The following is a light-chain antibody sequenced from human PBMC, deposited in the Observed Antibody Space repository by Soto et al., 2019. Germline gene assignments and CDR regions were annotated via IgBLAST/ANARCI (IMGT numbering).Light chain of an antibody. V-gene: IGKV1-27*01. CDR3: HRYGNAPWT. CDR2: AAS. J-gene: IGKJ1*01. CDR1: QDIGTS. Sequence: DLQMTQSPSSLSASVGDRVTITCRASQDIGTSLAWFQQRPGKVPEILIYAASTLHSGAPSRFSGSGSGTDFTLTISSLQPEDVATYYCHRYGNAPWTFGQGTKVDIK.